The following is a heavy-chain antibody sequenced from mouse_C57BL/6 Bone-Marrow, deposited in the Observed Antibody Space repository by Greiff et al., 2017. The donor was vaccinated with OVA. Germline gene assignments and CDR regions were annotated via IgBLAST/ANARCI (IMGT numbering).Heavy chain of an antibody. V-gene: IGHV1-69*01. CDR2: IDPSDSYT. Sequence: VKLQQPGAELVMPGASVKLSCKASGYTFTSYWMHWVKQRPGQGLEWIGEIDPSDSYTNYNQKFKGKSTLTVDKSSSTAYMQLSSLTSEDSAVYYCAGGDSPRFAYWGQGTLVTVSA. J-gene: IGHJ3*01. CDR3: AGGDSPRFAY. CDR1: GYTFTSYW.